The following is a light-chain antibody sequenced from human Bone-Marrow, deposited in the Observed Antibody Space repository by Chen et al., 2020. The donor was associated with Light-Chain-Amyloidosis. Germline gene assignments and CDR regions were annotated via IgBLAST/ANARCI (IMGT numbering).Light chain of an antibody. J-gene: IGLJ3*02. CDR1: SGSIATNY. Sequence: NFMLTQPHSVSESPGKTVIISCTRSSGSIATNYVQWYQQRPGSSPTTVIYEDDQRPSGVPDRFSASIDRSSNSASLTISGLKTEDKAYYYCQSYQGSSQGVFGGGTKLTVL. V-gene: IGLV6-57*01. CDR3: QSYQGSSQGV. CDR2: EDD.